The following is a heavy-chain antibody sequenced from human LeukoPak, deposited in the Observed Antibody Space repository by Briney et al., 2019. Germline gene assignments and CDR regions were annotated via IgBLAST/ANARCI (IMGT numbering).Heavy chain of an antibody. Sequence: ASVKVSCKASGYTFTGYYMHWLRQAPGQGLEWMGRINPNSGGTNYAQKFQGRVTMTRDTSISTAYMELSRLRSDDTAVYYCARDPGYSQDGYNRALGIDYWGQGTLLTASS. CDR2: INPNSGGT. V-gene: IGHV1-2*06. D-gene: IGHD5-24*01. CDR3: ARDPGYSQDGYNRALGIDY. CDR1: GYTFTGYY. J-gene: IGHJ4*02.